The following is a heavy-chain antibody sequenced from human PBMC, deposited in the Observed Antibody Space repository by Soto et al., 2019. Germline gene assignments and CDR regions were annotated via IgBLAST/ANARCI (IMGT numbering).Heavy chain of an antibody. V-gene: IGHV3-30-3*01. D-gene: IGHD1-1*01. CDR1: GFTFSSYA. Sequence: PGGSLRLSCAASGFTFSSYAMHWVRQAPGKGLEWVAVISYDGSNKYYADSVKGRFTISRDNSKNTLYLQMNSLRAEDTAVYYCARDSGWNDVVSYWFDPWGQGTLVTVSS. CDR2: ISYDGSNK. CDR3: ARDSGWNDVVSYWFDP. J-gene: IGHJ5*02.